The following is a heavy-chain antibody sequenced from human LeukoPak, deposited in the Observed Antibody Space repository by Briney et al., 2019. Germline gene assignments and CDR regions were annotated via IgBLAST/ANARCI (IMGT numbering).Heavy chain of an antibody. J-gene: IGHJ2*01. CDR2: IFPGDSDT. V-gene: IGHV5-51*01. CDR1: GYSFNTYW. Sequence: GESLKISCKGSGYSFNTYWFAWVRQMPGKGLEWMGIIFPGDSDTRYSPSFQGQVTISADKSISTAYLQWSSLKASDTAMYYCARQVEEYFDLWGRGTLVTVSS. CDR3: ARQVEEYFDL.